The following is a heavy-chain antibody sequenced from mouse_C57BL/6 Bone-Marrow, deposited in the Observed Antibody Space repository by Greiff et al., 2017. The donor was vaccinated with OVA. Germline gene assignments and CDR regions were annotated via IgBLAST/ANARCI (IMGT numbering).Heavy chain of an antibody. CDR3: AAYDYYGSSYCFDY. CDR2: INPSSGYT. Sequence: QVQLKQSGAELARPGASVKMSCQASGYTFTSYTMHWVKQRPGQGLEWIGYINPSSGYTKYNQKFKDKATLTADKSSSTAYMQLSSLTSEDSAVYYCAAYDYYGSSYCFDYWGQGTTLTVSS. D-gene: IGHD1-1*01. J-gene: IGHJ2*01. CDR1: GYTFTSYT. V-gene: IGHV1-4*01.